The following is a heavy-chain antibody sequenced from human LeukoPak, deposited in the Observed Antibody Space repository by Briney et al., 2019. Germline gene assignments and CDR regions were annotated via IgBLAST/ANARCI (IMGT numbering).Heavy chain of an antibody. V-gene: IGHV3-74*01. CDR3: VRDIAPDGTIWFDP. Sequence: GGSLRLSCAASGFTFTNYWMYWFRQAPGKGPVWVSRISGDGRSPIYADFVKGRFTISRDNHKSTLHLQMNSLRVDDTAVYYCVRDIAPDGTIWFDPWGQGTQVTVSS. D-gene: IGHD6-13*01. CDR1: GFTFTNYW. J-gene: IGHJ5*02. CDR2: ISGDGRSP.